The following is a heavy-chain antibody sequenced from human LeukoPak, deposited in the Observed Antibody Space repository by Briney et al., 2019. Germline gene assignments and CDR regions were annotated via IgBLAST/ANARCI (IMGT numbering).Heavy chain of an antibody. J-gene: IGHJ5*02. D-gene: IGHD4-17*01. Sequence: PSETLSLTCAVYGGSFSGYYWSWIRQPPGKGLEWIGEINHSGSTNHNPSLKSRVTISVDTSKNQFSLKLSSVTAADTAVYYCARRRLRPTNWFDPWGQGTLVTVSS. CDR3: ARRRLRPTNWFDP. V-gene: IGHV4-34*01. CDR1: GGSFSGYY. CDR2: INHSGST.